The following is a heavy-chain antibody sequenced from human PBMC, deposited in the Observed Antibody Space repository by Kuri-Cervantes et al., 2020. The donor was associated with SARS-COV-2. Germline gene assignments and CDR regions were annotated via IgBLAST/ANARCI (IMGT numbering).Heavy chain of an antibody. V-gene: IGHV3-11*04. J-gene: IGHJ6*03. Sequence: GESLKISCEASGFRFTEYFMSWIRQTPGEGQDYISYISSSGSSKYYADSVKGRFNISRDNAKNSLYLQMDSLRVENTVVYFCERDFGYLDVWGKGTTVTVSS. D-gene: IGHD3-10*01. CDR1: GFRFTEYF. CDR2: ISSSGSSK. CDR3: ERDFGYLDV.